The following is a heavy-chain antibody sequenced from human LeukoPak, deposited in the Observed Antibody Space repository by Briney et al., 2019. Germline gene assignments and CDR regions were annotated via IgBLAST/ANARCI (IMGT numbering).Heavy chain of an antibody. Sequence: GGSLRLSCAASGFTFSSYSMNWVRQAPGKGLEWVSSISSSSSYIYYADSVKGRFTISRDNAKNSLYLQMNSLRAEDTAVYYCARDSSNWYPQFDYWGQGTLVTVSS. CDR2: ISSSSSYI. D-gene: IGHD6-13*01. CDR3: ARDSSNWYPQFDY. V-gene: IGHV3-21*01. CDR1: GFTFSSYS. J-gene: IGHJ4*02.